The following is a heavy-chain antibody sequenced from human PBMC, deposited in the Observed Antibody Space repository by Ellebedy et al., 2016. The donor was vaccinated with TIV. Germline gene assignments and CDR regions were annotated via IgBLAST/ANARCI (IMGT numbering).Heavy chain of an antibody. Sequence: SETLSLTXTVSGGSISSYYWSWIRQPPGKGLEWIGYIYYSGSTNYNPSLKSRVTISVDTSKNQFSLKLSSVTAADTAVYYCARGPPVSGVKWELADFDYWGQGTLVTVSS. CDR3: ARGPPVSGVKWELADFDY. J-gene: IGHJ4*02. V-gene: IGHV4-59*01. CDR1: GGSISSYY. D-gene: IGHD1-26*01. CDR2: IYYSGST.